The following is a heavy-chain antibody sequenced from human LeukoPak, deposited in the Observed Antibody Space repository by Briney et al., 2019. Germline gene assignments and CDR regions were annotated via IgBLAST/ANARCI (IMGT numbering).Heavy chain of an antibody. V-gene: IGHV3-23*01. CDR2: ISDSGGRT. CDR1: GITLSNYG. Sequence: GGSLLLSCAVSGITLSNYGMSWVRPAPGKGLEWVAGISDSGGRTNYADSVKGRFTISRDNPKNTLYLQMNSLRAEDTAVYFCAKRGVVIRVILVGFHKEAYYFDSWGQGALVTVSS. D-gene: IGHD3-10*01. CDR3: AKRGVVIRVILVGFHKEAYYFDS. J-gene: IGHJ4*02.